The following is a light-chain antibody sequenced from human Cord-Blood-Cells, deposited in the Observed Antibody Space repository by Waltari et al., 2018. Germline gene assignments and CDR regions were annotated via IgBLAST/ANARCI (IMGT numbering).Light chain of an antibody. CDR1: SLRSYY. V-gene: IGLV3-19*01. CDR2: GKN. Sequence: SSELTQDPAVSVALGQTGRITCQGASLRSYYASRYQQKPGQAPVLVIYGKNNRPSGIPDRFSGSSSGNTASLTITGAQAEDEADYYCNSRDSSGNHYVFGTGTKVTVL. CDR3: NSRDSSGNHYV. J-gene: IGLJ1*01.